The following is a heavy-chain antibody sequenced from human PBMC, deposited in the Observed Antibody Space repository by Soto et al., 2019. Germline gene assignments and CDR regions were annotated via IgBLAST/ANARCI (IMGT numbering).Heavy chain of an antibody. D-gene: IGHD5-18*01. Sequence: EVQLVESGGGLVQPGGSLRLSCAASGVTVSSNYMSWVRQAPGKGLEWVSVIYSGGSTYYADSVKGRFTISRDNSKTTLYLQMSSLRAEDTAVYYCARHGYNYGGGYFDYWGQGPLVTVSS. J-gene: IGHJ4*02. CDR1: GVTVSSNY. V-gene: IGHV3-66*04. CDR2: IYSGGST. CDR3: ARHGYNYGGGYFDY.